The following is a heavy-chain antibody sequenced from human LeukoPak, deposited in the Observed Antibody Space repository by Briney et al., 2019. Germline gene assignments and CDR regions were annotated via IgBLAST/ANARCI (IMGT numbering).Heavy chain of an antibody. CDR2: IKQDGSEK. CDR3: TRVGYIDEGIDY. V-gene: IGHV3-7*04. D-gene: IGHD5-24*01. Sequence: PGGSLRLSCAASGFTFSSYWVSWVRQAPGKGLEWVANIKQDGSEKYYVDSVKGRFTISRDNAKNSLYLQMNSLRAEDTAIYYCTRVGYIDEGIDYWGQGTLVTVSS. CDR1: GFTFSSYW. J-gene: IGHJ4*02.